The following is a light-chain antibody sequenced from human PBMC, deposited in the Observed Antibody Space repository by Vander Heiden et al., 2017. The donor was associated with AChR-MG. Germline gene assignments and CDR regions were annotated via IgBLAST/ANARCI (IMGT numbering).Light chain of an antibody. CDR3: QQSATSPFT. V-gene: IGKV3-20*01. CDR2: GAS. J-gene: IGKJ3*01. CDR1: QSVGSTF. Sequence: EIELTQSPGTLSLSPGERATLSCRASQSVGSTFLAWYRQKPGQAPRLLIYGASNRATGIPDRISGSGSGTDFTLTITRLEPEDFAVYFCQQSATSPFTFGPGTKVDL.